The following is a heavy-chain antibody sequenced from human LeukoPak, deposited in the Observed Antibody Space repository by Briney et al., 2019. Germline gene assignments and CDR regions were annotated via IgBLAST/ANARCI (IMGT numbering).Heavy chain of an antibody. V-gene: IGHV4-59*01. CDR3: ARDNWNYGSSMDV. D-gene: IGHD1-7*01. J-gene: IGHJ6*02. CDR1: GGSISSYY. CDR2: IYYSGST. Sequence: SETLSLTCTVSGGSISSYYWSWIRQPPGKGLEWIGYIYYSGSTNYNPSLKSRVTISVDTSKNQFSLKLSSVTAADTAVYHCARDNWNYGSSMDVWGQGTTVTVSS.